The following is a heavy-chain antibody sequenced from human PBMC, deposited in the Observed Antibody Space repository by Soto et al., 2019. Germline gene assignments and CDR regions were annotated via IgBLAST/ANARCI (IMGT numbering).Heavy chain of an antibody. J-gene: IGHJ4*02. D-gene: IGHD2-15*01. Sequence: GGSLRLSRAASGFSLSDYAMSWVRQAPWKGLEWFSASSGSGGSTYSADSVEGRFTISRDNSKTTLYLQMNSLRAEDTAVYYCANDRGEVLPPSYFDYWGQGTLVTLSS. CDR1: GFSLSDYA. CDR2: SSGSGGST. CDR3: ANDRGEVLPPSYFDY. V-gene: IGHV3-23*01.